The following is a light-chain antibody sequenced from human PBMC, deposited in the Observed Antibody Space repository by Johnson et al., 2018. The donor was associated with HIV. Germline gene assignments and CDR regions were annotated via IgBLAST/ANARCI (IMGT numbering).Light chain of an antibody. J-gene: IGLJ1*01. CDR1: SSNIGNNY. CDR3: GTWDNSLNVYF. CDR2: DNN. Sequence: QSVLTQPPSMSAAPGQSVTISCSGSSSNIGNNYVSWYQQVPGAAPKLLIYDNNRRPSGIPDRFSGSKSGTSATLGITGLQTGDEADYDCGTWDNSLNVYFFGTGTKVTVL. V-gene: IGLV1-51*01.